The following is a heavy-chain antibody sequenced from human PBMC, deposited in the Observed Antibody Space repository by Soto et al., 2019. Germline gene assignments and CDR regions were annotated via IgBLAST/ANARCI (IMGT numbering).Heavy chain of an antibody. Sequence: QVHLVQSGAEVRKPGASVRVSCKATGYSFTRHDINWLRQAAGQGLEWMGWMNPNSGNAVYAQKFQGRVTMTRNTSITTAYIEVTSLKSEDTAVYFCARGAYNDYSHWFDPWGQGTLVTVSS. CDR1: GYSFTRHD. D-gene: IGHD4-4*01. J-gene: IGHJ5*02. CDR2: MNPNSGNA. CDR3: ARGAYNDYSHWFDP. V-gene: IGHV1-8*01.